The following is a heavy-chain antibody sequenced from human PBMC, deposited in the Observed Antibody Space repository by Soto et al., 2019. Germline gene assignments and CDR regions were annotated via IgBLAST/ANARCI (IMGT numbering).Heavy chain of an antibody. CDR1: GGSISSGGYY. V-gene: IGHV4-31*03. CDR2: IYYSGST. Sequence: KPSETLSLTCTVSGGSISSGGYYWSWIRQHPGKGLEWIGYIYYSGSTYYNPSLKSRVTISVDTSKNQFSLKLSSVTAADTAVYYCAKTVVVPAALIPLDYAFDIWGQGTMVTVSS. J-gene: IGHJ3*02. CDR3: AKTVVVPAALIPLDYAFDI. D-gene: IGHD2-2*01.